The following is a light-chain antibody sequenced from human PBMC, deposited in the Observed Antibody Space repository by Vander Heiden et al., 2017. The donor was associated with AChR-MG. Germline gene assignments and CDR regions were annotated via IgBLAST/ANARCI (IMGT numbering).Light chain of an antibody. Sequence: DIVMTQSPLSLAVTPGEPASISCRSSQSLLHSNGYNYLDWYLQKPGQSPQLLIYLGSTRATGVPDRFSGSGSGTDFTLKISRVEAEDVGVYYCRQALQTPFTFGHGTKVEIK. V-gene: IGKV2-28*01. J-gene: IGKJ3*01. CDR1: QSLLHSNGYNY. CDR2: LGS. CDR3: RQALQTPFT.